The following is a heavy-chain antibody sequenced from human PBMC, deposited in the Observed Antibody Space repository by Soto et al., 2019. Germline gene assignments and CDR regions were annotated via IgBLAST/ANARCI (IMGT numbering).Heavy chain of an antibody. Sequence: ASVKVSCKASRYTFTTYQIHWVRQAPGQGLEWMGTINPSGGSTSYAQRFQGRVTMTRDTSTSTVYVDLSSLRSEDTALYYCARGDSNGWHFDSWGQGTLVTVSS. CDR1: RYTFTTYQ. V-gene: IGHV1-46*01. CDR3: ARGDSNGWHFDS. D-gene: IGHD6-19*01. J-gene: IGHJ4*02. CDR2: INPSGGST.